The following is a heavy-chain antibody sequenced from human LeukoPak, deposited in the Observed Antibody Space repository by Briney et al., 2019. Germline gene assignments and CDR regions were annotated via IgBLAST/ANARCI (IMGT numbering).Heavy chain of an antibody. Sequence: ASVKVSCKASGGTFSSYAISWVRQAPGQGLEWMGGIIPIFGTANYAQKFQGRVTITTDESTSTAYMELSSLRSEDTAVYYCARDYAGNSGWFDPWGQGTLVTVSS. CDR1: GGTFSSYA. V-gene: IGHV1-69*05. J-gene: IGHJ5*02. CDR3: ARDYAGNSGWFDP. CDR2: IIPIFGTA. D-gene: IGHD4-23*01.